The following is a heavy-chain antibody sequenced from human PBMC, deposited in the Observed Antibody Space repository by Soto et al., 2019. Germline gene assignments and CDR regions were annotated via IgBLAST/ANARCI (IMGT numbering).Heavy chain of an antibody. D-gene: IGHD3-10*01. V-gene: IGHV4-34*01. CDR1: GASLSDNY. CDR2: INHSGNT. J-gene: IGHJ5*01. Sequence: TLSLTCAVYGASLSDNYCNWLRQPPGKGLEWIGEINHSGNTNYNPSLRSRVTMSIDTSKNQLSLNLRSVSAADTAVYYGARGRGAFDSWGQGTPVTVSS. CDR3: ARGRGAFDS.